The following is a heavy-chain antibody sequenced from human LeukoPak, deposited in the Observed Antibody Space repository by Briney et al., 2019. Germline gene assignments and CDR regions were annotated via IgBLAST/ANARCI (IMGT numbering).Heavy chain of an antibody. Sequence: SETLSLTCTVSGGSITSYYWSWLRQPAGKGLEWIGRIYSSGTTNYNPSLKSRVTISVDTSKNQFSLKLSSVTAADTAVYYCARDYRYIAAAGTFDYWGQGTLVTVSS. CDR1: GGSITSYY. D-gene: IGHD6-13*01. J-gene: IGHJ4*02. CDR2: IYSSGTT. CDR3: ARDYRYIAAAGTFDY. V-gene: IGHV4-4*07.